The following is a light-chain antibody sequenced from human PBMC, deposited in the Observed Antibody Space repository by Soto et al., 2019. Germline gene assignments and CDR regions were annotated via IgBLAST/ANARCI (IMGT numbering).Light chain of an antibody. CDR3: QQYGSSPC. Sequence: EIVLTQSPCTLSLSPGERATLSCRASQSVSSSYLAWYQQKPGQAPRLLIYGASSRATGIPDRFSGSGSGTDFTLTISRLEPEDFAVYYCQQYGSSPCFGQGTKLEIK. J-gene: IGKJ2*03. V-gene: IGKV3-20*01. CDR1: QSVSSSY. CDR2: GAS.